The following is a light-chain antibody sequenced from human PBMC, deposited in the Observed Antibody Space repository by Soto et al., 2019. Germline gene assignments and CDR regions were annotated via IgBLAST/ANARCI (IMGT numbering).Light chain of an antibody. Sequence: QSVLTQPPSVSVSPGQRVTISCTGSSSYIGAGYYVHWYQQLPGTAPQLLIFANSIRPSGVPGRFSGSNSGTSASLAITGLEAEDEADYYCQSYDSSVSAYVFGTGTKVTVL. CDR2: ANS. CDR3: QSYDSSVSAYV. J-gene: IGLJ1*01. V-gene: IGLV1-40*01. CDR1: SSYIGAGYY.